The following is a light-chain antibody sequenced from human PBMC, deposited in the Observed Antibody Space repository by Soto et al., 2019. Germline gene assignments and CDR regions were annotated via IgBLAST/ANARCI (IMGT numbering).Light chain of an antibody. V-gene: IGLV4-69*01. CDR2: LNSDGSH. CDR3: QTWGTGFYV. Sequence: QLVLTQSPAASASLGASVKLTCTLRSGHSSYAIAWHQQHPEKGPRYLMKLNSDGSHSKGDGIPDRFSGSSSGTERYLTISSLQSEDEADYYWQTWGTGFYVFGTGTKLTVL. CDR1: SGHSSYA. J-gene: IGLJ1*01.